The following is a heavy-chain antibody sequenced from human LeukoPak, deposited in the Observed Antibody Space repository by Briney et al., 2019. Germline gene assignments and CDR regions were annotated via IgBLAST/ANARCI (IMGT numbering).Heavy chain of an antibody. CDR1: GFTFSSYE. V-gene: IGHV3-48*01. J-gene: IGHJ4*02. CDR2: ISSSSSTI. Sequence: PGGSLRLSCAASGFTFSSYEMNWVRQAPGKGLEWVSYISSSSSTIYYADSVKGRFTISRDNAKNSLYLQMNSLRAEDTAVYYCAREELLWFGEYHFDYWGQGTLVTVSS. D-gene: IGHD3-10*01. CDR3: AREELLWFGEYHFDY.